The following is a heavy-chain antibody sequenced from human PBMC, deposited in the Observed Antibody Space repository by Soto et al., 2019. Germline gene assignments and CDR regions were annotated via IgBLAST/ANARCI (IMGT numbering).Heavy chain of an antibody. CDR1: GGFI. CDR3: ARTLPNRQIFDS. Sequence: SDTLSLTCTVSGGFIWGWIRQSPDKGPEWIGYIYNSGRYNYNPSLESRLTISIDTSKNQFSLRLASVTAADTAVYYCARTLPNRQIFDSWSQGTLVTVSS. V-gene: IGHV4-59*01. J-gene: IGHJ4*02. CDR2: IYNSGRY.